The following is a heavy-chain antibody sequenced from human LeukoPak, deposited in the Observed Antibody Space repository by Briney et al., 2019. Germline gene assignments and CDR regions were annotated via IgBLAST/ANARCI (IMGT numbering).Heavy chain of an antibody. CDR1: GYTFTSYD. D-gene: IGHD1-26*01. CDR2: MNPNSGHT. V-gene: IGHV1-8*01. CDR3: ARSIVGVRKRNDY. J-gene: IGHJ4*02. Sequence: ASVKDSCKASGYTFTSYDIIWVRQASGQGLAWMGWMNPNSGHTGYAQKFQGRVTMTRTTSISTAYMELTSLTSEDSAVYYCARSIVGVRKRNDYWGQGTLVTVSS.